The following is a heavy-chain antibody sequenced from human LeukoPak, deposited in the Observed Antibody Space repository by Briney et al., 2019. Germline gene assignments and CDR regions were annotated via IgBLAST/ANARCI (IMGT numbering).Heavy chain of an antibody. Sequence: SVKVSCKASGYTFTSYAISWVRQAPGQGLEWMGGIIPIFGTANYAQKFQGRVTITADESTSTAYMELSSLRSEDTAVYYCARDSSSWNWFDPWGQGTLVTVSS. D-gene: IGHD6-13*01. CDR3: ARDSSSWNWFDP. V-gene: IGHV1-69*13. CDR1: GYTFTSYA. J-gene: IGHJ5*02. CDR2: IIPIFGTA.